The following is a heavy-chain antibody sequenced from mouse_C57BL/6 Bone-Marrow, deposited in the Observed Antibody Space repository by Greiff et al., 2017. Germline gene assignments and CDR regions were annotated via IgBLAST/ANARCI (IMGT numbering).Heavy chain of an antibody. CDR1: GYTFTDYY. J-gene: IGHJ2*01. Sequence: EVQLQQSGPELVKPGASVKISCKASGYTFTDYYMNWVKQSHGKSLEWIGDINPNNGGTSYNQKFKGKATLTVDKSSSTAYMELRSLTSEDSAVYYCARDYYGSSYAGYWGQGTTLTVSS. CDR2: INPNNGGT. D-gene: IGHD1-1*01. CDR3: ARDYYGSSYAGY. V-gene: IGHV1-26*01.